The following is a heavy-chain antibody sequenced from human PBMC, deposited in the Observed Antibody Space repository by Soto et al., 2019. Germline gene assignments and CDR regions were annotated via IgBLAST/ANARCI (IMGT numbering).Heavy chain of an antibody. J-gene: IGHJ5*01. CDR1: GYSITSGYY. D-gene: IGHD3-22*01. CDR2: IHHTGGT. CDR3: ARDTASKDFDIHSYYPPFDS. Sequence: SLTCAVSGYSITSGYYWGWIRQPPGRGLEWMGTIHHTGGTYYSPSLKSRVTMSIDTSKNQFSLRLSSVTAADTAVYYCARDTASKDFDIHSYYPPFDSWGQGALVAVS. V-gene: IGHV4-38-2*02.